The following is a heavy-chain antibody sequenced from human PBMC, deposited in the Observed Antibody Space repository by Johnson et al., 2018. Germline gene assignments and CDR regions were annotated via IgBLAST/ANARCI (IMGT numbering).Heavy chain of an antibody. D-gene: IGHD3-3*01. CDR3: AQDRRSGSISRYYYYGMDV. J-gene: IGHJ6*02. V-gene: IGHV3-30*18. CDR1: GFTFSSYG. CDR2: LSYDGSNK. Sequence: QVQLVQSGGGVVQPGRSLRLSCAASGFTFSSYGMHWVRQAQGKGLEWVAVLSYDGSNKYYADSVKGRFTISSDNSKNTLYLPMNSRRAEATAVYYCAQDRRSGSISRYYYYGMDVWGQGTTVTVSS.